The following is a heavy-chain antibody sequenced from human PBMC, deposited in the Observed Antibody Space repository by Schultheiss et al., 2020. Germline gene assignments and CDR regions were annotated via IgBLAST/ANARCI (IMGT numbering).Heavy chain of an antibody. CDR2: ISYDGSNK. CDR1: GFTFSSYA. D-gene: IGHD3-22*01. J-gene: IGHJ4*02. V-gene: IGHV3-30-3*01. Sequence: GGSLRLSCAASGFTFSSYAMHWVRQAPGKGLEWVAVISYDGSNKYYADSVKGRFTISRDNSKNTLYLQMNSLRAEDTAVYYCARDVHYDSSGYYLAPTIFDYWGQGTLVTVSS. CDR3: ARDVHYDSSGYYLAPTIFDY.